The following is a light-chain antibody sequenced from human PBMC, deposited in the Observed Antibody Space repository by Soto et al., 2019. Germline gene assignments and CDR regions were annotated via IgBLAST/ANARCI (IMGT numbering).Light chain of an antibody. CDR2: HTS. J-gene: IGKJ4*01. Sequence: EIEMTQSPATLSLSPGERATLSCRASQNINTNLAWYQQSPGRAPRLFIYHTSTRATGIPDRFSGSGSVTEFTLTISSLQSEDFALYYCQQYTVWPFTFGGGTRVEIK. V-gene: IGKV3-15*01. CDR1: QNINTN. CDR3: QQYTVWPFT.